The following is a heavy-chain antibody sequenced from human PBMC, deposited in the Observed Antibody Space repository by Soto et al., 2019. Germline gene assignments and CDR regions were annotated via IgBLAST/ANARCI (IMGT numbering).Heavy chain of an antibody. V-gene: IGHV1-58*01. CDR3: AAAQTYYYDSSGYPALDY. D-gene: IGHD3-22*01. CDR1: GFTFTSSA. J-gene: IGHJ4*02. Sequence: RASVKVSCKASGFTFTSSAVQWVRQARGQRLEWIGWIVVGSGNTNYAQKFQERVTITRDMSTSTAYMELSSLRSEDTAVYYCAAAQTYYYDSSGYPALDYWGQGTLVTVSS. CDR2: IVVGSGNT.